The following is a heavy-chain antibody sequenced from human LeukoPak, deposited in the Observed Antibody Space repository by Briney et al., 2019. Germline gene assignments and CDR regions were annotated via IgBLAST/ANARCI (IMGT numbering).Heavy chain of an antibody. CDR1: GYSFTTYW. V-gene: IGHV5-51*01. CDR3: ARLPTTVVIPFIDY. Sequence: GESLKISCKGSGYSFTTYWIGWVRQMPGKGLEWMGIIYPGDSDTRYSPSFQGQVTISADKSISTAYLQWSSLKASDTSMYYCARLPTTVVIPFIDYWGQGTLVTVSS. D-gene: IGHD4-23*01. CDR2: IYPGDSDT. J-gene: IGHJ4*02.